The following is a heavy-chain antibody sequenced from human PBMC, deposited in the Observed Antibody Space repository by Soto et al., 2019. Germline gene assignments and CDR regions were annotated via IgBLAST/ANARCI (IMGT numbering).Heavy chain of an antibody. CDR3: AKCNEGYNYGSLDY. CDR1: GFTFSSYA. Sequence: GGSLRLSCAASGFTFSSYAMSWVRQAPGRGLEWVSAVSGSGGSTYYADSVKGRLTISRENSKNTLYLQMNSLRAEDTAVYYCAKCNEGYNYGSLDYWGQGTLVTVSS. CDR2: VSGSGGST. J-gene: IGHJ4*02. D-gene: IGHD1-1*01. V-gene: IGHV3-23*01.